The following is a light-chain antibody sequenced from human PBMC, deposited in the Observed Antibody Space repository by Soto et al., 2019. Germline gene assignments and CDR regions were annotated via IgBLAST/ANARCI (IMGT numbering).Light chain of an antibody. CDR1: QSVSGN. CDR3: QQYNNWPPWT. J-gene: IGKJ1*01. V-gene: IGKV3-15*01. CDR2: GAS. Sequence: EIVITQSPATLSVSQGERATLSCRASQSVSGNLAWYQQKPGQAPRLLIYGASTRATGIPARFSGSGSGTEFTLTISSLQSEDFAVYYCQQYNNWPPWTFGQGTKVDIK.